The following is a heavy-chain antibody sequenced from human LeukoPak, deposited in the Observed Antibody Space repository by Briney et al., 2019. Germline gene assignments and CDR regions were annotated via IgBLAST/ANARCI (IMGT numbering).Heavy chain of an antibody. V-gene: IGHV3-48*03. CDR1: GFTFSSYE. CDR2: ISSSGSTI. D-gene: IGHD3-10*02. Sequence: GGSLRLSCAASGFTFSSYEMNWVRQAPGKGLEWVSYISSSGSTIYYANSLKGRFTISRDNAKNSLYLQMNSLRAEDTAVYYCAELGITMIGGVWGKGTTVTISS. J-gene: IGHJ6*04. CDR3: AELGITMIGGV.